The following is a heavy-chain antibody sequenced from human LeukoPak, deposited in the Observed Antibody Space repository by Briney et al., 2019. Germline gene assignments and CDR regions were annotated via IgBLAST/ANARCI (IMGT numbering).Heavy chain of an antibody. CDR3: ASGVDTAMVTFDY. CDR2: IYPGDSDT. CDR1: GYSFTSYW. Sequence: GESLKISCKGSGYSFTSYWIGCVRQMPGKGLEWMGIIYPGDSDTRYSPSFQGQVTISADKSISTAYLQWSSLKASDTAMYYCASGVDTAMVTFDYWGQGTLVTVSS. V-gene: IGHV5-51*01. D-gene: IGHD5-18*01. J-gene: IGHJ4*02.